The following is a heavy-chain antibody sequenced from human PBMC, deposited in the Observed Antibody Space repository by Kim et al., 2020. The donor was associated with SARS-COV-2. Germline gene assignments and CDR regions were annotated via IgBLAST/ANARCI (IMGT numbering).Heavy chain of an antibody. CDR2: ISYDGSNK. J-gene: IGHJ4*02. CDR1: GFTFSSYG. Sequence: GGSLRLSCAASGFTFSSYGMHWVRQAPGKGLEWVAVISYDGSNKYYADSVKGRFTISRDNSKNTLYLQMNSLRAEDTAVYYCAKSWGGYYYFDYWGQGT. CDR3: AKSWGGYYYFDY. D-gene: IGHD3-3*01. V-gene: IGHV3-30*18.